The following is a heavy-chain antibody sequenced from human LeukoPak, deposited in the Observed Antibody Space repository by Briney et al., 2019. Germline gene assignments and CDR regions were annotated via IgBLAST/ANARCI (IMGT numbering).Heavy chain of an antibody. J-gene: IGHJ4*02. CDR1: GFTFSSYS. CDR2: ISTSGSTI. V-gene: IGHV3-48*01. D-gene: IGHD1-26*01. CDR3: ARDLKRSGIFDY. Sequence: TGGSLRLSCAASGFTFSSYSMNWVRQAPGKGLEWVSYISTSGSTIYYADSVKGRFTISRDNAKNSLYLQMNSLRAEDTAVYYCARDLKRSGIFDYWGQGTLVTVSS.